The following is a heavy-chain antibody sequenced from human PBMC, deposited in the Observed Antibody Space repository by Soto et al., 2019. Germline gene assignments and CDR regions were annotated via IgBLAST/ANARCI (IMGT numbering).Heavy chain of an antibody. CDR1: GYSFTSYR. CDR2: IDPSDSYT. D-gene: IGHD6-25*01. V-gene: IGHV5-10-1*01. Sequence: GESLKISCKGSGYSFTSYRISWVRQMPGKGLEWMGRIDPSDSYTNYSPSFQGHVTISADKSISTAYLQWSSLKASDTAMYYCARLPTAATNKNPGGYYYGMDVWGQGTTVTVSS. J-gene: IGHJ6*02. CDR3: ARLPTAATNKNPGGYYYGMDV.